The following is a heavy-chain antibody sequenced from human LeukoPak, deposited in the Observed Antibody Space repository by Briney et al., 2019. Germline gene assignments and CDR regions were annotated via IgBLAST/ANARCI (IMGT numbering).Heavy chain of an antibody. D-gene: IGHD3-22*01. J-gene: IGHJ4*02. CDR2: IYHSGST. Sequence: SETLSLTCAVSGGSISSGGYSWSWIRQPPGKGLEWIGYIYHSGSTYYNPSLKSRVTISVDRSKNQFSLKLSSVTAADTAVYYCASERRTYYYDSSGPTTSAYYFDYWGQGTLVTVSS. V-gene: IGHV4-30-2*01. CDR3: ASERRTYYYDSSGPTTSAYYFDY. CDR1: GGSISSGGYS.